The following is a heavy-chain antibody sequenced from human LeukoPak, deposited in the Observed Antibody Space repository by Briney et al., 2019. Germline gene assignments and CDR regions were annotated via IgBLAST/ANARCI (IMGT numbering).Heavy chain of an antibody. Sequence: SETLSLTCTVSGGSISTYYWSWIRQPPGKGLEWIGYIYYTGSTSYNPSLKSRVTMSLDASKNQFSLELNSVTPADTAVYYCARGGYSSSWYHSGWFDPWGQGTLVTVSS. J-gene: IGHJ5*02. V-gene: IGHV4-59*01. CDR2: IYYTGST. CDR1: GGSISTYY. CDR3: ARGGYSSSWYHSGWFDP. D-gene: IGHD6-13*01.